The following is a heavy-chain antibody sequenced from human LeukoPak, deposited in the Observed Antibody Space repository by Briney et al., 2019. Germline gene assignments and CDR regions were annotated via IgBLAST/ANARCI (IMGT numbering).Heavy chain of an antibody. V-gene: IGHV3-30*04. CDR1: GFTFSSYA. J-gene: IGHJ6*02. Sequence: PGGPLRLSCAASGFTFSSYAMHWVRQAPGKGLEWVAVISYDGSNKYYADSVKGRFTISRDNSKNTLYLQMNSLRAEDTAVYYCAREPSVWGQGTTVTVSS. CDR2: ISYDGSNK. CDR3: AREPSV.